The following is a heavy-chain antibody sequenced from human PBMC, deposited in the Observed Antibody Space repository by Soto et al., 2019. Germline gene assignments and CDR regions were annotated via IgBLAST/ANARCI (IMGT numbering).Heavy chain of an antibody. D-gene: IGHD6-6*01. CDR2: IYSGGST. CDR1: GFTVSSNY. CDR3: EGWWYSSSSMDPHYYYYGMDV. Sequence: PGGSLRLSCAASGFTVSSNYMSWVRQAPGKGLEWISVIYSGGSTYYADSVKGRFTISRDNSKNTLYLQMNSLRAEDTAVYYCEGWWYSSSSMDPHYYYYGMDVWGQGTTVTVSS. V-gene: IGHV3-53*01. J-gene: IGHJ6*02.